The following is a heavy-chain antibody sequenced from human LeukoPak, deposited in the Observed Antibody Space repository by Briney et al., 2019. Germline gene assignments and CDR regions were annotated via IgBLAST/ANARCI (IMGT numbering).Heavy chain of an antibody. CDR3: ARVLSAAAGTSNRYYYYYGMDV. CDR1: GFTFSDYY. Sequence: PGGSLRLSCAASGFTFSDYYMSWIRQAPGKGLEWVSYISSSGSTIYYADSVKGRFTISRDNSKNTLYLQMNSLRAEDTAVYYCARVLSAAAGTSNRYYYYYGMDVWGQGTTVTVSS. D-gene: IGHD6-13*01. V-gene: IGHV3-11*04. CDR2: ISSSGSTI. J-gene: IGHJ6*02.